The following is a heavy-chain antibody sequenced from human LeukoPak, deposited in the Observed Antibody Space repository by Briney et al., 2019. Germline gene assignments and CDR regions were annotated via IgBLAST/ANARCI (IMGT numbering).Heavy chain of an antibody. CDR2: MNPNSGNT. V-gene: IGHV1-8*01. D-gene: IGHD3-3*01. CDR1: GYTFTSYD. CDR3: ARGLGYYDFWSGYPTPNWFDP. Sequence: PGASVKVSCKASGYTFTSYDINWVRQATGQGLEWMGWMNPNSGNTGYAQKFQGRVTMTRNTSIGTAYMELSSLRSEDTAVYYCARGLGYYDFWSGYPTPNWFDPWGQGTLVTVSS. J-gene: IGHJ5*02.